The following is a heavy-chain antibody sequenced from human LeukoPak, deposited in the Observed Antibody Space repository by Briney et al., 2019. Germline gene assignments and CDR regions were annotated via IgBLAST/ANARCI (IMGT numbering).Heavy chain of an antibody. CDR1: GGSISSSSYY. CDR3: ARLVVPAATFDY. J-gene: IGHJ4*02. V-gene: IGHV4-39*01. D-gene: IGHD2-2*01. CDR2: IYYSGST. Sequence: SETLSLTCTVSGGSISSSSYYWGWLRQPPGKGLEWIGSIYYSGSTYYNPSLKSRVTISVDTSKNQFSLKLSSVTAADTAVYYCARLVVPAATFDYWGQGTLVTVSS.